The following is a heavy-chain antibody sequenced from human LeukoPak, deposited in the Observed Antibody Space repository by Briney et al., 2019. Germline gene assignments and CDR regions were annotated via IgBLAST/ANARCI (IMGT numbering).Heavy chain of an antibody. J-gene: IGHJ4*02. CDR1: GFTFSSDA. Sequence: GGSLRLSCAASGFTFSSDAMNWVRQAPGKGLEWVTSIRESGGSTFYADSVKGRFTISRDNSKSTLYLQMNNLRAEDTAVYYCARDKAPYDSSGYYPIDYWGQGTLVTVSS. D-gene: IGHD3-22*01. CDR2: IRESGGST. CDR3: ARDKAPYDSSGYYPIDY. V-gene: IGHV3-23*01.